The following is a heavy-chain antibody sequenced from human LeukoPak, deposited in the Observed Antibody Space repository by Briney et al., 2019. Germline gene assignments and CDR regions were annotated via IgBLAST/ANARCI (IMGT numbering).Heavy chain of an antibody. CDR2: INNDGSTT. CDR1: GFTFSSYG. D-gene: IGHD1-26*01. J-gene: IGHJ6*03. CDR3: ARLPGSNYYYMDV. V-gene: IGHV3-74*01. Sequence: GGSLRLSCAASGFTFSSYGMHWVRQAPGKGLVWDSLINNDGSTTDYADSVKGRFTISRDNAKNTLYLQMDSLRAEDTAVYYCARLPGSNYYYMDVWGKGTTVTGSS.